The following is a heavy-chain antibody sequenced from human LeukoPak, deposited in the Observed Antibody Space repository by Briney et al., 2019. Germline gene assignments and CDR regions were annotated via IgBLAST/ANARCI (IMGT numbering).Heavy chain of an antibody. CDR3: APDSAYGDYGGVWFDP. V-gene: IGHV1-69*04. CDR2: IIPIFGIA. CDR1: GGTFSSYA. D-gene: IGHD4-17*01. J-gene: IGHJ5*02. Sequence: SVKVSCKASGGTFSSYAISWVRQAPGQGLEWMGRIIPIFGIASYAQKFQGRVTITADKSTSTAYMELSSLRSEDTAVYYCAPDSAYGDYGGVWFDPWGQGTLVTVSS.